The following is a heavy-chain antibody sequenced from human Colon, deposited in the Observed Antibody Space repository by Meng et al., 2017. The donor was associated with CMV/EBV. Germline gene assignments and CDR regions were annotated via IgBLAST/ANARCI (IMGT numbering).Heavy chain of an antibody. D-gene: IGHD6-25*01. CDR3: ARNSSGNY. Sequence: ASVKVSCKTSGDSVLTSDIFWVRLAPGQGLEWMGWINPNSGGTYYAQKLQGRVTMTRDTSISTAYMELSSLTSDDTAVYFCARNSSGNYWGQGTLVTVSS. CDR1: GDSVLTSD. CDR2: INPNSGGT. V-gene: IGHV1-2*02. J-gene: IGHJ4*02.